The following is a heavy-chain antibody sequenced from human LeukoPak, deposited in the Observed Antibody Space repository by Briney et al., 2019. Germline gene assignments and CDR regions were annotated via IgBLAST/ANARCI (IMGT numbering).Heavy chain of an antibody. V-gene: IGHV3-30*04. J-gene: IGHJ4*02. CDR2: ISRDGRNK. CDR1: GFTFSSCA. CDR3: ARDVSPIADYCFDY. D-gene: IGHD3-16*02. Sequence: PGGSLRLSCAASGFTFSSCAMHWVRQAPGKGLEWVAVISRDGRNKYYADSVRGRFTISRDNSKSTLYLQMNSLRAEDTAVYYCARDVSPIADYCFDYWGQGTLVTVSS.